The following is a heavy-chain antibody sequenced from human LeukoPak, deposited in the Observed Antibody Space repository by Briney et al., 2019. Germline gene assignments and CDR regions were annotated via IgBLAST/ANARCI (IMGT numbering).Heavy chain of an antibody. Sequence: GGTLRLSCAASGFTFSSYGMSWVRQAPGKGLEWVSAISGSGGSTYYADSVKGRFTISRDNAKNSLYLQMSSLRAEDTAVYYCARRLDCWGQGTLVTVSS. J-gene: IGHJ4*02. CDR1: GFTFSSYG. V-gene: IGHV3-23*01. D-gene: IGHD1-1*01. CDR3: ARRLDC. CDR2: ISGSGGST.